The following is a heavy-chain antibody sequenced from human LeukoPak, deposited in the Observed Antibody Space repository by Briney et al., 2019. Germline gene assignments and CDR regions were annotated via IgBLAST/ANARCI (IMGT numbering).Heavy chain of an antibody. CDR2: VYYSGST. CDR1: GGSISTYY. CDR3: ASGAYAYYYMDV. Sequence: SETLSLTCTVSGGSISTYYWSWIRQPPGKGLEWIGYVYYSGSTIYNPSLKSRVTISVDTSENQFSLKLSSVTAADTAVYYCASGAYAYYYMDVWGKGTTVTISS. D-gene: IGHD3-10*01. V-gene: IGHV4-59*01. J-gene: IGHJ6*03.